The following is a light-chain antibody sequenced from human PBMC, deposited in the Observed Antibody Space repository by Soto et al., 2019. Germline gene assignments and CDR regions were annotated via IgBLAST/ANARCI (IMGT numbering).Light chain of an antibody. CDR1: QNIGRF. V-gene: IGKV1-39*01. Sequence: DIQMTQSPSSLSASVGARVTLTGRASQNIGRFLNWHQQTKGQAPNVLINVASTLRSGVPSRFSASGSGTDFNLTINSLQPEDFETYYCQQSFTNPLTFGGGTKVDIK. CDR3: QQSFTNPLT. CDR2: VAS. J-gene: IGKJ4*01.